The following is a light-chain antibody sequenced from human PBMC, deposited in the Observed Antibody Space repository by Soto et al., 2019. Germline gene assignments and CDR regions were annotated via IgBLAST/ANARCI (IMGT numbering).Light chain of an antibody. V-gene: IGKV3-20*01. Sequence: EIVLTQSPGTLSLSPGERATISCRASQSVSSSYLAWYQQKPGQAPRPLIYGASSRATAIPDRFSGSGSGTDFTLTISRLVPEDFAVYYCQQYGSSPWTFGQGTKVEIK. CDR2: GAS. J-gene: IGKJ1*01. CDR3: QQYGSSPWT. CDR1: QSVSSSY.